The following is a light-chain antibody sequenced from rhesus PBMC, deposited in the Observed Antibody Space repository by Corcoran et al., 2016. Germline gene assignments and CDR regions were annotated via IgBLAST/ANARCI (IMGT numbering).Light chain of an antibody. CDR1: ENVNNY. CDR2: ASS. Sequence: DIQMTQSPSSLSASVGDRVTITCRASENVNNYLHWYQQKPGKAPKLLIYASSTLQSGVPSRFSGSGSGTDYTLPISSLQPEDVATYSCQHSYGTPRTFGQGTKVEIK. CDR3: QHSYGTPRT. V-gene: IGKV1-74*01. J-gene: IGKJ1*01.